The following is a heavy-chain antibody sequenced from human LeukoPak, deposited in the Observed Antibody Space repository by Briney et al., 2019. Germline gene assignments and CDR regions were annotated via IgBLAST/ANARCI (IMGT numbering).Heavy chain of an antibody. CDR1: GFTFSSYG. D-gene: IGHD1-26*01. Sequence: PGRSLRLSCAASGFTFSSYGMHWVRQAPGKGLEWVAVIWYDGSNKYYADSVKGRFTISRDNSKNTLYLQMNSLRAEDTAVYYCARDYTVGALKNWGQGTLVTVSS. CDR3: ARDYTVGALKN. J-gene: IGHJ1*01. V-gene: IGHV3-33*01. CDR2: IWYDGSNK.